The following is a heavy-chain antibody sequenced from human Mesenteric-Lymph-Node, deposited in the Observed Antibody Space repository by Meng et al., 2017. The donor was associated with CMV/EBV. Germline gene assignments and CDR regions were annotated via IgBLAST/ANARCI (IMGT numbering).Heavy chain of an antibody. CDR3: AREVGRDAYDILTGYYRTYYYGMDV. J-gene: IGHJ6*02. Sequence: GGSLRLSCAASGFSFSSSWMSWVRQAPGKGLKWVANINQDGSEEYYVDSVKGRFTISRDNAKNSLYLQMNSLRAEDTAVYYCAREVGRDAYDILTGYYRTYYYGMDVWGQGTTVTVSS. CDR2: INQDGSEE. D-gene: IGHD3-9*01. CDR1: GFSFSSSW. V-gene: IGHV3-7*01.